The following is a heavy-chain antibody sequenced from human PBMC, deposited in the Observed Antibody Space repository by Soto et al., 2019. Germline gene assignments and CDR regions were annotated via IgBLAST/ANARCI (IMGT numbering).Heavy chain of an antibody. J-gene: IGHJ6*02. D-gene: IGHD7-27*01. Sequence: GGSLRLPCAASGFTFNAYGMHRVRQAPGKGLEWVAVIWYDGSNKYYVDSVKGRFTISRDDSKNTLYLQMNSLRAEDTAVYYCARETGAPLYGMDVWGQGTTVTVSS. CDR1: GFTFNAYG. V-gene: IGHV3-33*01. CDR3: ARETGAPLYGMDV. CDR2: IWYDGSNK.